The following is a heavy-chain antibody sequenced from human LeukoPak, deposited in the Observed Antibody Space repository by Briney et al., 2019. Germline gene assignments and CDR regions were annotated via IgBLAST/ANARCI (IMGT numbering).Heavy chain of an antibody. CDR2: IRFDGSRT. Sequence: PGGSLRLSCGASGFSFSDYAMHWVRQAPGKGLEWVAFIRFDGSRTDYADSVKGRFTISRDNSKNTLYLQMNSLRAEDTAVYYCAKPWREDGDYWSFNYWGQGTLVTVSS. CDR1: GFSFSDYA. D-gene: IGHD4-17*01. CDR3: AKPWREDGDYWSFNY. J-gene: IGHJ4*02. V-gene: IGHV3-30*02.